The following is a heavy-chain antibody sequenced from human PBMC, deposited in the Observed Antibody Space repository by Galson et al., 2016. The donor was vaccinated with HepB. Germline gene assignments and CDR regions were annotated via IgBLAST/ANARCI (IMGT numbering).Heavy chain of an antibody. J-gene: IGHJ4*02. CDR3: ALFSSSTSFAY. CDR1: GGSISAYY. CDR2: IYYGGTT. V-gene: IGHV4-59*01. Sequence: ETLSLTCTVSGGSISAYYWTWIRQSPGRGLEWIGCIYYGGTTHHNPSLKSRVTISVDTSKNQFSLRLNSVTAADTAVYYCALFSSSTSFAYWGQGALVTVSS. D-gene: IGHD2-2*01.